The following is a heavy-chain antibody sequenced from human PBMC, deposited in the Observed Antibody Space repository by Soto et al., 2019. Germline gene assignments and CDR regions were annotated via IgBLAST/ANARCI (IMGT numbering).Heavy chain of an antibody. D-gene: IGHD2-21*01. Sequence: EVQLVESGGGLVQPGGSLRLSCVASGFTFSNYWMYWVRQAPGKGLEWVSRISSDGSSTKNADFVKGRFTISRDNAKNTLYLQMNSLSVEDMAVYFCERVTSVFQERMDVWGQGTTVTVSS. V-gene: IGHV3-74*01. CDR3: ERVTSVFQERMDV. J-gene: IGHJ6*02. CDR1: GFTFSNYW. CDR2: ISSDGSST.